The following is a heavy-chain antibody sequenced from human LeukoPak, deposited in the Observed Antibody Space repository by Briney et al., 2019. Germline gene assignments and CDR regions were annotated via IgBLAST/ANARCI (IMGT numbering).Heavy chain of an antibody. D-gene: IGHD5-18*01. V-gene: IGHV3-23*01. CDR1: GFTFGSHD. Sequence: PGGSLRLSCEASGFTFGSHDMYWVRQAPGKGLEWVAGIFGSGGSPHYADSVKGRFTISRDNSRNTVYLQINSLRDDDTAVYYCGKTTVGYSRGQKPAWPVDFWGQGTLVTVSS. CDR3: GKTTVGYSRGQKPAWPVDF. J-gene: IGHJ4*02. CDR2: IFGSGGSP.